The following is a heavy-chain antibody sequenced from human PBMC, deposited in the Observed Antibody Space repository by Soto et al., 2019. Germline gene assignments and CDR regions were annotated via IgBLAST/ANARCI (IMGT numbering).Heavy chain of an antibody. V-gene: IGHV1-46*01. J-gene: IGHJ4*02. CDR1: GYTFTSYY. Sequence: ASVKVSCKASGYTFTSYYMHWVRQAPGQGLEWMGIINPSGGSTSYAQKFQGRVTMTRDTSTSTVYMELSSLRSEDTAVYYCASPPLLGNYYDSSGYLNYWGQGTLVTVPQ. D-gene: IGHD3-22*01. CDR3: ASPPLLGNYYDSSGYLNY. CDR2: INPSGGST.